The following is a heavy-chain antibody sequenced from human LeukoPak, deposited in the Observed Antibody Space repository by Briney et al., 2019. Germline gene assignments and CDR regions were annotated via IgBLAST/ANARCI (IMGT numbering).Heavy chain of an antibody. CDR1: GGTFSSNA. CDR2: IIPIFGTA. J-gene: IGHJ6*03. V-gene: IGHV1-69*06. D-gene: IGHD6-13*01. Sequence: ASVKVSCKASGGTFSSNAISWVRQAPGQGLEWMGGIIPIFGTANYAQKFQGRVTITADKSTSTAYMELSSLRSEDTAVYYCARDSSSWYHFHYYYYMDVWGKGTTVTVSS. CDR3: ARDSSSWYHFHYYYYMDV.